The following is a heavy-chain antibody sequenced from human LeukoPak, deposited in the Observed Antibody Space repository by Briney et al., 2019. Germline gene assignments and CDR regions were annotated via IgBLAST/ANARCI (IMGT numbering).Heavy chain of an antibody. V-gene: IGHV1-2*02. CDR3: ARDPRITMVRGVESGDY. Sequence: ASVKVSCKASGYTFTDYYIHWVRQAPGQGLEWMGWINPNSGGTNYAQKFQGRVTMTRDTSISTAYMELSRLRSDDTAVYYCARDPRITMVRGVESGDYWGQGTLVTVSS. CDR1: GYTFTDYY. J-gene: IGHJ4*02. CDR2: INPNSGGT. D-gene: IGHD3-10*01.